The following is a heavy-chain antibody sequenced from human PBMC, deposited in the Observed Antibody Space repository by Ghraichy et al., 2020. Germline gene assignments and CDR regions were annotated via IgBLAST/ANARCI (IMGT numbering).Heavy chain of an antibody. CDR2: IYHSGST. V-gene: IGHV4-38-2*02. CDR1: GYSISSGYY. D-gene: IGHD2-21*01. Sequence: SETLSLTCTVSGYSISSGYYWGWIRQPPGKGLEWIGSIYHSGSTYYNPSLKSRVTISVDTSKNQFSLKLSSVTAADTAVYYCARLLEYWGQGTLVTVSS. CDR3: ARLLEY. J-gene: IGHJ4*02.